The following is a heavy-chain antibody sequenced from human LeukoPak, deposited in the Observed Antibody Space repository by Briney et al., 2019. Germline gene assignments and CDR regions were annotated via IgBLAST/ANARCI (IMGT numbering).Heavy chain of an antibody. CDR2: ISYDGSNK. D-gene: IGHD3-10*01. CDR3: ARDLIWFGELLLDY. J-gene: IGHJ4*02. CDR1: GFTFGSYA. V-gene: IGHV3-30*04. Sequence: GGSLRLSCAASGFTFGSYAMHWVRQAPGKGLEWVAVISYDGSNKYYADSVKGRFTISRDNSKNTLYLQMNSLRAEDTAVYYCARDLIWFGELLLDYWGQGTLVTVSS.